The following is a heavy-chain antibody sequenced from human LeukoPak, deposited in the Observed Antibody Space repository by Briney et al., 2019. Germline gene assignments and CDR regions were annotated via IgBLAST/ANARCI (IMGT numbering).Heavy chain of an antibody. CDR1: GFTFSSYS. D-gene: IGHD3-22*01. Sequence: GGSLRLSCAASGFTFSSYSMNWVRQAPGKGLEWVSYISSSSSTIYYADSVKGRFTISRDNAKNSLYLQMNSLRAEDTAVYYCARGLSMYYDSSGYPAPLRYWGQGTLVTVSS. J-gene: IGHJ4*02. V-gene: IGHV3-48*04. CDR2: ISSSSSTI. CDR3: ARGLSMYYDSSGYPAPLRY.